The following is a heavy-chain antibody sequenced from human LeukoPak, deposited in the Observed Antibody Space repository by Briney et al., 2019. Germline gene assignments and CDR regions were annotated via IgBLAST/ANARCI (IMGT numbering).Heavy chain of an antibody. D-gene: IGHD3-22*01. CDR2: LSAYNGNK. J-gene: IGHJ4*02. CDR1: DYTSTSYG. Sequence: ASVKVSRKASDYTSTSYGISWVRQAPGQGLEWMGWLSAYNGNKNYAQKLQGRVTMTTDTSTSTAYMELRSLRSDDTAVYYCARDVYFKHLYYYDSSGEYWGQGTLVTVSS. CDR3: ARDVYFKHLYYYDSSGEY. V-gene: IGHV1-18*01.